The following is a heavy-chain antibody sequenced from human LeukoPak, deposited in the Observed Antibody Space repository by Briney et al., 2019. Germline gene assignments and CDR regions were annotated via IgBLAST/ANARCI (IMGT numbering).Heavy chain of an antibody. CDR2: INGDGSST. CDR1: GFTFSRNW. D-gene: IGHD1-1*01. Sequence: TGGSLRLSCAASGFTFSRNWMHWVRQAPGKGLVWVSRINGDGSSTNYADSVKGRFTISRDNAKNTLSLQMNSLRAEDTAAYYCVRTIGTTVFDYWGQGNLVTVSS. CDR3: VRTIGTTVFDY. J-gene: IGHJ4*02. V-gene: IGHV3-74*01.